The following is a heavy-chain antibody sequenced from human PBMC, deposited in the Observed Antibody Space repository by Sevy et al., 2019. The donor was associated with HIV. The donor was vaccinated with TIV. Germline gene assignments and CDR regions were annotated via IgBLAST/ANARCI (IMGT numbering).Heavy chain of an antibody. CDR1: GKTLSGLS. J-gene: IGHJ4*02. V-gene: IGHV1-24*01. Sequence: ASVKVSCKVSGKTLSGLSMHWVRQAPGKGLEWMVTFDPEAGKTTYSQKFQGRVTMTEDTSTHTAYMELTSLRSEDTAVYYCASTRDYYESSGPPFDYWGQGTLVTVSS. D-gene: IGHD3-22*01. CDR3: ASTRDYYESSGPPFDY. CDR2: FDPEAGKT.